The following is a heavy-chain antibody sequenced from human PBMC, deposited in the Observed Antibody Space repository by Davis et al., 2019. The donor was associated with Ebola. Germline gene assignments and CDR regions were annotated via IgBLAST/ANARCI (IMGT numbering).Heavy chain of an antibody. V-gene: IGHV3-23*01. Sequence: GESLKISCAASGFTFTDYALTWVRQAPGQGLEWVASISGTGHSTYYADSVKGRFTISRDNSKNTVYLQMNSLRVEDTAVYYCAKVRDDYWGQGTLVTVSS. CDR3: AKVRDDY. CDR1: GFTFTDYA. CDR2: ISGTGHST. J-gene: IGHJ4*02.